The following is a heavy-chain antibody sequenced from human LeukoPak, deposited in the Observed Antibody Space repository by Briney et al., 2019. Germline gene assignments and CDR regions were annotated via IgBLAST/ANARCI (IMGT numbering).Heavy chain of an antibody. Sequence: GGSLRLSCAASGFTFSTYGMNWVRQAPGKGLEWVSAISAGGGNTYYADSVKGRFTISRDNSKNTLYLQMNSLRAEDTAVYYCAKDRSSGWYGVDYWGQGTLVTVSS. V-gene: IGHV3-23*01. D-gene: IGHD6-19*01. J-gene: IGHJ4*02. CDR3: AKDRSSGWYGVDY. CDR2: ISAGGGNT. CDR1: GFTFSTYG.